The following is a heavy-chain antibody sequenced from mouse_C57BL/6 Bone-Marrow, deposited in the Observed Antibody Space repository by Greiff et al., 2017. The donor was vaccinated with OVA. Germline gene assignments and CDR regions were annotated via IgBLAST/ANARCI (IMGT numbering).Heavy chain of an antibody. CDR2: INSDGGST. V-gene: IGHV5-2*01. Sequence: EGKCVWSGVGLVRPGESLKLSCESNEYEFPSHDMSWVRKTPEKRLELVAAINSDGGSTYYPDTMERRFIISRDNTKKTLYLQMSSLRSEDTALYYCARVYSKGDWYFDVWGTGTTVTVSS. CDR1: EYEFPSHD. D-gene: IGHD2-5*01. J-gene: IGHJ1*03. CDR3: ARVYSKGDWYFDV.